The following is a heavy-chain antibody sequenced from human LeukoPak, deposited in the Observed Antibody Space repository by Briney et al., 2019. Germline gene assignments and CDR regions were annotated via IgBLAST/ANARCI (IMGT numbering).Heavy chain of an antibody. CDR1: GFTFSSYA. Sequence: GGSLRLSCAASGFTFSSYAMHWVRQAPGKGLEWVAVISYDGSNKYYADSVKGRFTISRDNSKNTLYLQMNSLRAEDTAVYYCARIDDGDYFGLDYWRQGTLVTVSP. J-gene: IGHJ4*02. D-gene: IGHD4-17*01. CDR3: ARIDDGDYFGLDY. V-gene: IGHV3-30*01. CDR2: ISYDGSNK.